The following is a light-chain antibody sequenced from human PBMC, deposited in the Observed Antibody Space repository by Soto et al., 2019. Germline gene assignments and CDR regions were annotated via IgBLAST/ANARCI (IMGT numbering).Light chain of an antibody. J-gene: IGKJ2*01. CDR3: QQRANWPPQYT. CDR2: DAS. Sequence: EIVLTQSPATLSLSPGKRATLSCRASQSVSYYLAWYQHKPGQAPRLLIYDASSRAAGVPARFSGSGSGTDFTLTISSLEPEDFAVYYCQQRANWPPQYTFGQGTKLEI. CDR1: QSVSYY. V-gene: IGKV3-11*01.